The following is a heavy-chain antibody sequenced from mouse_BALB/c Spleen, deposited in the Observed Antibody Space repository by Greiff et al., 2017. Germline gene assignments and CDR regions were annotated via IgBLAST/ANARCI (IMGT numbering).Heavy chain of an antibody. CDR3: ARGGIYYDYADAMDY. CDR1: GFTFSSYA. Sequence: EVQVVESGGGLVKPGGSLKLSCAASGFTFSSYAMSWVRQTPEKRLEWVASISSGGSTYYPDSVKGRFTISRDNARNILYLQMSSLRSEDTAMYYCARGGIYYDYADAMDYWGQGTSVTVSS. CDR2: ISSGGST. D-gene: IGHD2-4*01. J-gene: IGHJ4*01. V-gene: IGHV5-6-5*01.